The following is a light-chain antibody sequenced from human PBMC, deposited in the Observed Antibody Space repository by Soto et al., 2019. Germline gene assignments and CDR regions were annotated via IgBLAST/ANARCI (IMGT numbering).Light chain of an antibody. CDR1: QSLSNSE. V-gene: IGKV3D-20*02. CDR2: GAS. J-gene: IGKJ5*01. Sequence: EIVLMQSPGTLSLSPGERATLSCRASQSLSNSELAWYQQKPGQAPRLLIYGASSRATGIPDRFSGSGSGTDFSLTISSLEPEDVAVYYCQQRSNWPSITFGQGTRLEIK. CDR3: QQRSNWPSIT.